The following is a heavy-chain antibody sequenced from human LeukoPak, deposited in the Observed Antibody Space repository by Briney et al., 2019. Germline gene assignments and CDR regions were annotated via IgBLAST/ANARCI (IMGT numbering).Heavy chain of an antibody. CDR1: EVTVSRNY. J-gene: IGHJ4*02. D-gene: IGHD5-24*01. V-gene: IGHV3-53*01. CDR3: TRDQMNY. CDR2: IFSNGDT. Sequence: GGSLRLSCTASEVTVSRNYMLWVRQAPGKGLEWVSLIFSNGDTHYADSVKGRFTISRDTSKNTVSLQMNSLRVEDTAMYYCTRDQMNYWGQGTLVTVSS.